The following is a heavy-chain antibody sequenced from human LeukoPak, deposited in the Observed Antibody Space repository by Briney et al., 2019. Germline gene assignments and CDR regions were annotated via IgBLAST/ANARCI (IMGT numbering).Heavy chain of an antibody. J-gene: IGHJ4*02. CDR2: TYTGGDA. D-gene: IGHD4-17*01. CDR3: ARSKEAYGYFDY. V-gene: IGHV3-53*01. CDR1: GFTFSNAW. Sequence: GGSLRLSCAAPGFTFSNAWMSWVRQAPGMGLEWVSVTYTGGDAYYADSVKGRFSVSRDKSKNTLYLQMNSLRAEDTAVYYCARSKEAYGYFDYWGQGTLLTVSS.